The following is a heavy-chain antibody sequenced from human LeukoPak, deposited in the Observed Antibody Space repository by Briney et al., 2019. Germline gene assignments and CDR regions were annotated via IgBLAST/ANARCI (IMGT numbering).Heavy chain of an antibody. J-gene: IGHJ4*02. CDR2: ISSRGSTL. Sequence: GGSLRLSCAASGFTFSDNYMSWIRQAPGKGLEGISYISSRGSTLYYADSVKGRFTLSSDNAKNSRYLPMNSLSAEDTAVYEFARQYYHSSGYYYVDDYWGQGTVVTVSS. D-gene: IGHD3-22*01. V-gene: IGHV3-11*01. CDR1: GFTFSDNY. CDR3: ARQYYHSSGYYYVDDY.